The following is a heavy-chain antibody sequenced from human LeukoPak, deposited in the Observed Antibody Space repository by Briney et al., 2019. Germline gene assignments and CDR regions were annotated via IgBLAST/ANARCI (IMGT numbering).Heavy chain of an antibody. CDR1: GYTFTNYY. CDR2: INPSGGTT. D-gene: IGHD6-13*01. Sequence: ASVKVSCKASGYTFTNYYIHWVRQAPGQGLEWMGMINPSGGTTSYAQKFQGRVTLTRDTSTTTAYMDLSSLRSEDTAVYYCAIDPALPVAADRGAFDIWGQGTMVTVSS. V-gene: IGHV1-46*01. CDR3: AIDPALPVAADRGAFDI. J-gene: IGHJ3*02.